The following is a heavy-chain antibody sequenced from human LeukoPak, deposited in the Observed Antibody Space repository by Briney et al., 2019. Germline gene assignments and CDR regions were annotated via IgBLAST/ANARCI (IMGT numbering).Heavy chain of an antibody. J-gene: IGHJ4*02. CDR3: ARTSDSGYSNFDY. CDR2: ISYDGSNK. D-gene: IGHD3-22*01. V-gene: IGHV3-30-3*01. CDR1: GFTFSSYA. Sequence: PGRSLRLSCAASGFTFSSYAMHWVRQAPGKGLEWVAVISYDGSNKYYADSVKGRFTISRDNSKNTLYLQMNSLRAEDTAVYHCARTSDSGYSNFDYWGQGTLVTVSS.